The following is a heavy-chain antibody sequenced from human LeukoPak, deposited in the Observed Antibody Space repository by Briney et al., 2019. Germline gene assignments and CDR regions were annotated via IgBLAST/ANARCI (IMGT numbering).Heavy chain of an antibody. CDR3: ARHKDYYYSYMDV. Sequence: KPSETLSPTCSVSGDSISTSSYYWGWIRQPPGKGLEWIGTIYYSGSTYYNPSLTSRVTISVDTSKNQFSLKLSSVTAADTAVYYCARHKDYYYSYMDVWGKGTTVTISS. V-gene: IGHV4-39*01. CDR2: IYYSGST. J-gene: IGHJ6*03. CDR1: GDSISTSSYY.